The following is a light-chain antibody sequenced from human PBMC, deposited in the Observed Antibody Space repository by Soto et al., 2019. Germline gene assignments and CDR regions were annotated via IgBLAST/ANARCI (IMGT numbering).Light chain of an antibody. CDR1: SSDVGGYNY. CDR2: EVT. J-gene: IGLJ2*01. Sequence: QCALTQPPSASGSPGQSVTISCTGTSSDVGGYNYVSWFRQHPGKAPKLMIYEVTKRPSGVPDRFSGSKSGNTASLTVSGLQAEDEADYYCISYAGSNNFVVFGGGTKLTVL. CDR3: ISYAGSNNFVV. V-gene: IGLV2-8*01.